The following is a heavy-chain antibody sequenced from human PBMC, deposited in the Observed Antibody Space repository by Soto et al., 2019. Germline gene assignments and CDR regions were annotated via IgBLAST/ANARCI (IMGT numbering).Heavy chain of an antibody. CDR1: GYTFTSYY. D-gene: IGHD3-22*01. J-gene: IGHJ4*02. CDR3: ARGFYYDSSGQRRIDY. V-gene: IGHV1-46*03. Sequence: ASVKVSCKASGYTFTSYYMHWVRQAPGQGLEWMGIINPSGGSTSYAQKFQGRVTMTRDTSTSTVYMELSSLRSEDTAVYYCARGFYYDSSGQRRIDYWGQGTLAPVPS. CDR2: INPSGGST.